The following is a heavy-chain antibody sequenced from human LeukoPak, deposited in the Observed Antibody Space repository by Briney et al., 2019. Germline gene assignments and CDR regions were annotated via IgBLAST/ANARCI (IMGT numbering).Heavy chain of an antibody. CDR3: ARVVVVPAAIARFDP. CDR1: GYTFTKYG. Sequence: ASVRVSCKASGYTFTKYGISWVRQAPGQGLEWMGWISAYNGNTNYAQKLQGRVTMTTDTSTSTASMELRSLRSDDTAVYYCARVVVVPAAIARFDPWGQGTLVTVSS. J-gene: IGHJ5*02. CDR2: ISAYNGNT. V-gene: IGHV1-18*01. D-gene: IGHD2-2*02.